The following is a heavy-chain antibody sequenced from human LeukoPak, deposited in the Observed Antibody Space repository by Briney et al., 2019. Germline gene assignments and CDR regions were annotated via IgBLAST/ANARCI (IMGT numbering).Heavy chain of an antibody. CDR2: IIPIFGTV. Sequence: SVKVSCKASGGTFSSYAISWVRQAPGQGLEWMGGIIPIFGTVNYAQKFQGRVTITADESTSTAYMELSSLRSEDTAVYYCARARYSGYDWTYYYGMDVWGQGTTVTVSS. D-gene: IGHD5-12*01. V-gene: IGHV1-69*13. CDR1: GGTFSSYA. J-gene: IGHJ6*02. CDR3: ARARYSGYDWTYYYGMDV.